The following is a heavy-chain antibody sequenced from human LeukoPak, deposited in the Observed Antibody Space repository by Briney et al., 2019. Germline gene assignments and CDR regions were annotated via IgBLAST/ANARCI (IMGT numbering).Heavy chain of an antibody. V-gene: IGHV3-23*01. Sequence: PGGSLRLSCVGSGFTFSSHDMIWVRQAPGKGQEWVSDIGGRDTRINYADSVKGRFSISRDNSKNTVYLQMSSLRVEDTAIYYCAREGQYCSSSACQFDYWGQGTLVTVSS. CDR2: IGGRDTRI. CDR3: AREGQYCSSSACQFDY. D-gene: IGHD2-2*01. CDR1: GFTFSSHD. J-gene: IGHJ4*02.